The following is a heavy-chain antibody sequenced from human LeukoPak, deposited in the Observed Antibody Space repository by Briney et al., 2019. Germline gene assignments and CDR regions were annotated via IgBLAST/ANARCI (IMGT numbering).Heavy chain of an antibody. CDR2: ISVDGSRV. CDR1: GFSFSTYT. CDR3: APIGGWGTYPLDY. Sequence: GGSLRLSCTTSGFSFSTYTMSWVRQAPGMGLEWIASISVDGSRVMYADSVLGRFTISRDNSKNTLYLQTSTLRVDDTAVYYCAPIGGWGTYPLDYWGQGPLVTVSS. D-gene: IGHD3-16*01. V-gene: IGHV3-23*01. J-gene: IGHJ4*02.